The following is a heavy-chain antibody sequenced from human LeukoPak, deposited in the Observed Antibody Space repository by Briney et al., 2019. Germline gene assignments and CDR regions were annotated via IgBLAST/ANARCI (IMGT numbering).Heavy chain of an antibody. D-gene: IGHD6-13*01. CDR2: ISAYNGNT. J-gene: IGHJ1*01. CDR1: GYTFTSYG. Sequence: ASVKVSCKASGYTFTSYGISWVRQAPGQGLEWMGWISAYNGNTNYAQKLQGRVTMTTDTSTSTAYMELRSLRSDDTAVYYCARDGYSSSWYWDFQHWGQGTLVTVSS. CDR3: ARDGYSSSWYWDFQH. V-gene: IGHV1-18*01.